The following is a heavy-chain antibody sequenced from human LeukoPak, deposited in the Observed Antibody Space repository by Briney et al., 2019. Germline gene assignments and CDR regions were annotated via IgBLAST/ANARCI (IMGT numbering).Heavy chain of an antibody. CDR2: IKQDGGEK. Sequence: GGSLRLSCAASEFTFSSYWMSWVRQAPGKGLEWVANIKQDGGEKYYLDSVKGRFTISRDNAKNSLYLQMNSLRAEDTAVYYCARDRGCSSTSCYRRNWFDPWGQGTLVTVSS. V-gene: IGHV3-7*03. D-gene: IGHD2-2*02. CDR1: EFTFSSYW. J-gene: IGHJ5*02. CDR3: ARDRGCSSTSCYRRNWFDP.